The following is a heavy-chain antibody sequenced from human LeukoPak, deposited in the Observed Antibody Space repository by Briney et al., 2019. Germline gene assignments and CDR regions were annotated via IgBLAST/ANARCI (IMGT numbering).Heavy chain of an antibody. D-gene: IGHD6-19*01. Sequence: GGSLRLSCAASGFTFSSYGMSWVRQAPGKGLEWVSAISGSGGSTYYADSVKGRFTISRDNSKNTLYLQMNSLRAEDTAVYYCARRGYSSGWSVGFWGQGTLVTVSS. J-gene: IGHJ4*02. CDR2: ISGSGGST. CDR1: GFTFSSYG. V-gene: IGHV3-23*01. CDR3: ARRGYSSGWSVGF.